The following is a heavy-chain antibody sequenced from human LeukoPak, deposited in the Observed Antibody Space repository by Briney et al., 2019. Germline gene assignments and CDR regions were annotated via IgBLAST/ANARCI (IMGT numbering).Heavy chain of an antibody. Sequence: PGGSLRLSCAASGFTFSSYGMHWVRQAPGKGLEWVAFIRYDGSNKYYADSVKGRFTISRDNAKNSLYLQMNSLRAEDTAVYYCAREGTAGYCSSTSCPDAFDIWGQGTMVTVSS. D-gene: IGHD2-2*01. V-gene: IGHV3-30*02. CDR3: AREGTAGYCSSTSCPDAFDI. CDR1: GFTFSSYG. CDR2: IRYDGSNK. J-gene: IGHJ3*02.